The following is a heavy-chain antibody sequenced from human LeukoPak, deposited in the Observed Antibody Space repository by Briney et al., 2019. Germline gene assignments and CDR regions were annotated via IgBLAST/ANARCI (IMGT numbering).Heavy chain of an antibody. CDR2: INHSGST. D-gene: IGHD2-21*02. Sequence: SETLSLTYAVYGGSFSGYYWSWIRQPPGKGLEWIGEINHSGSTNYNPFLKSRVTISVDTSKNQFSLKLSSVTAADTAVYYCARRYCGGDCYSTEHYYFDYWGQGTLVTVSS. J-gene: IGHJ4*02. CDR1: GGSFSGYY. CDR3: ARRYCGGDCYSTEHYYFDY. V-gene: IGHV4-34*01.